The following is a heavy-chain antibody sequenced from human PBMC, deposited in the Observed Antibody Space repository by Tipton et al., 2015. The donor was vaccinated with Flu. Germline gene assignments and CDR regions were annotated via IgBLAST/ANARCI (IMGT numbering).Heavy chain of an antibody. CDR1: GDSISGSYY. CDR3: ARGHTLHSTQLPFAFDI. Sequence: LRLSCTVSGDSISGSYYWGWIRQSPGKGLEWIGNSYHTGNAYYNPTLKSRVTISVDRSKNQFSLKLISVTAADTAVYFCARGHTLHSTQLPFAFDIWGQGTMVTVSS. CDR2: SYHTGNA. J-gene: IGHJ3*02. V-gene: IGHV4-38-2*02. D-gene: IGHD2-15*01.